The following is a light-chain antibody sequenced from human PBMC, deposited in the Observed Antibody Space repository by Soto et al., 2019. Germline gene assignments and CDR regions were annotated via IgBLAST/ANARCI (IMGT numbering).Light chain of an antibody. Sequence: EIVLTQSPGTLSLSPGERATLSCRASQSVTSSYLAWYQQKPGQAPRLLIYAASSRATGIPDRFSGSGSGTDFTLTISRLELEDFAVYYCQQYGYSATFGGGTKVEIK. CDR3: QQYGYSAT. J-gene: IGKJ4*01. CDR2: AAS. CDR1: QSVTSSY. V-gene: IGKV3-20*01.